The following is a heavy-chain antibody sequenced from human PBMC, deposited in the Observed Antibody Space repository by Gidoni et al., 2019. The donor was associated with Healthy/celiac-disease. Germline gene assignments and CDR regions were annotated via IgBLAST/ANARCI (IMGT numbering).Heavy chain of an antibody. J-gene: IGHJ6*02. Sequence: QVQLQQWGAGPVKPSETLSLTCAVYGGSSSGYDWSWIRQPTGKGLEWIGEINHSGSTNYNPSLKSRVTISVDTSKNQFSLKLSSVTAADTAVYYCARVLGYCSGGSCYGGYYGMDVWGQGTTVTVSS. CDR2: INHSGST. CDR1: GGSSSGYD. D-gene: IGHD2-15*01. CDR3: ARVLGYCSGGSCYGGYYGMDV. V-gene: IGHV4-34*01.